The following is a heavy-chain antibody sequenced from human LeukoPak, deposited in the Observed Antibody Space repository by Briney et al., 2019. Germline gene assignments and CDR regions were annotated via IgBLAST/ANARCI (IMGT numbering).Heavy chain of an antibody. CDR2: ISYDGSNK. CDR3: AKDNIAAADSAEYFQH. V-gene: IGHV3-30*18. D-gene: IGHD6-13*01. CDR1: GFTFSSYG. Sequence: GGSLRLSWAASGFTFSSYGMHWVRQAPGKGLEWVAVISYDGSNKYYADSVKGRFTISRDNSKNTLYLQMNSLRAEDTAVYYCAKDNIAAADSAEYFQHWGQGTLVTVSS. J-gene: IGHJ1*01.